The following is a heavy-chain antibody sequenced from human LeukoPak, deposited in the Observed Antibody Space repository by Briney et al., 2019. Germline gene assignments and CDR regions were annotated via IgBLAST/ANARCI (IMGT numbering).Heavy chain of an antibody. J-gene: IGHJ4*02. CDR3: ARGTTPIDY. D-gene: IGHD4-11*01. CDR2: ISSSSSYI. CDR1: GFAFTSYS. V-gene: IGHV3-21*01. Sequence: GGSLRLSCAASGFAFTSYSMNWVRQAPGKGLEWVSSISSSSSYIHYADSLKGRFTISRDNANNSLYLQMNSLRAEDTAVYYCARGTTPIDYWGQGTLVTVSS.